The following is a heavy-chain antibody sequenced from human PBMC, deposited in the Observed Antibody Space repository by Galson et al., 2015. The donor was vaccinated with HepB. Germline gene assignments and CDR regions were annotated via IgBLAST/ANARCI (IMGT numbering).Heavy chain of an antibody. Sequence: SVKVSCKASGYTFTSYGISWVRQAPGQGLERMGWISAYNGNTSYAQKLQGRVTMTTDTSTSTAYMELRSLRSDDTAVYYCARRYYDSSGYYYFDYWGQGTLVTVSS. D-gene: IGHD3-22*01. CDR1: GYTFTSYG. CDR2: ISAYNGNT. V-gene: IGHV1-18*04. CDR3: ARRYYDSSGYYYFDY. J-gene: IGHJ4*02.